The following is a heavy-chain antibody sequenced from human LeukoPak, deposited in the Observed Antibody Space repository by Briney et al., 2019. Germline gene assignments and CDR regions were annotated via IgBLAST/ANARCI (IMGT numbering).Heavy chain of an antibody. J-gene: IGHJ4*02. CDR2: MNPNSGNT. D-gene: IGHD3-3*01. V-gene: IGHV1-8*01. CDR3: AREGQDFWSGYHDY. CDR1: GYTFTSYD. Sequence: ASVKVSCKASGYTFTSYDINWVRQATGQGLEWMGWMNPNSGNTGYAQKFQGRVTMTRDTSISTAYMELSRLRSDDTAVYYCAREGQDFWSGYHDYWGQGTLVTVSS.